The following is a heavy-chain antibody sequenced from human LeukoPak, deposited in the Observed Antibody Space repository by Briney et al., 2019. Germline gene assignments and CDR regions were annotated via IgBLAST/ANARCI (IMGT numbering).Heavy chain of an antibody. CDR3: AREVGVYGDHY. D-gene: IGHD4-17*01. CDR1: GGSFSGYY. CDR2: INHSGST. Sequence: SETLSLTCAVYGGSFSGYYWSWIRQPPGKGLEWIGEINHSGSTNYNPSLKSRVTISVDTSKNQFSLKLSSVTAADTAVYYCAREVGVYGDHYWGQGTLVTVSS. J-gene: IGHJ4*02. V-gene: IGHV4-34*01.